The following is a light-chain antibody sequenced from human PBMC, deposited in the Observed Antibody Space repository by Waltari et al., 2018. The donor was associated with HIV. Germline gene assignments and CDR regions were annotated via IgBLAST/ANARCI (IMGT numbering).Light chain of an antibody. J-gene: IGLJ2*01. CDR2: DVT. CDR1: SSNIGANNY. V-gene: IGLV2-23*02. Sequence: ASVSGSPGQSITISCTGTSSNIGANNYVSWYQQHPGKAPKLIIYDVTKRPSGVSNRFSGSKSGNTASLTISGLQAEDEADYHCCSYAGSESSEVFGGGTKLTVL. CDR3: CSYAGSESSEV.